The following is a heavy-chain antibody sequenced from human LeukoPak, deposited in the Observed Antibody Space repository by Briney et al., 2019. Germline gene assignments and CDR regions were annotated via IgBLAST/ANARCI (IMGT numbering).Heavy chain of an antibody. CDR2: INHSGST. J-gene: IGHJ4*02. CDR1: GVSFSGYY. V-gene: IGHV4-34*01. CDR3: ARGHYGGSWGFDY. Sequence: SQTLSLTCAVYGVSFSGYYWSWIRQPPAKGMEWIGEINHSGSTNYNPSLKSRVTISVDTSKNQFSLKLSSVTAADTSVYYCARGHYGGSWGFDYWGQGTLVTVSS. D-gene: IGHD4-17*01.